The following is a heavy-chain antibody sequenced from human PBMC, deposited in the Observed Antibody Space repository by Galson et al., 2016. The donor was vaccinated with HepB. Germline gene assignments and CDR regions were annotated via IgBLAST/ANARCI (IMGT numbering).Heavy chain of an antibody. Sequence: SLRLSCAASGFTFSGYKMNWVRQAPGKALEWVSYIRTTSSSIYYADSVKGRFSISRDNAESSLYLQMNSLRAEDTAVYYCARDRLARCNHLDYWGQGTLVTVPS. CDR1: GFTFSGYK. CDR2: IRTTSSSI. D-gene: IGHD1-14*01. V-gene: IGHV3-48*01. J-gene: IGHJ4*02. CDR3: ARDRLARCNHLDY.